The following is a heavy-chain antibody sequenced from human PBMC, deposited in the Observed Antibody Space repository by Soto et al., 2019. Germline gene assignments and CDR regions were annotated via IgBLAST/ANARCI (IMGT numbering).Heavy chain of an antibody. CDR2: INHSGST. D-gene: IGHD2-2*03. Sequence: QVQLQQWGAGLLKPSETLSLTCAVYGGSFSGYYWSWIRQPPGKGLEWIGEINHSGSTNYNPSLKRRVTLSVETSKNQFSLKLSSVTAADTAVYYCARALDIVVVPAASGYFDLWGRGTLVTVSS. J-gene: IGHJ2*01. CDR3: ARALDIVVVPAASGYFDL. V-gene: IGHV4-34*01. CDR1: GGSFSGYY.